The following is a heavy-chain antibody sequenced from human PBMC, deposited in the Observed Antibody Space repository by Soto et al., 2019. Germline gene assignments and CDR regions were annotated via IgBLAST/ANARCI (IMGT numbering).Heavy chain of an antibody. J-gene: IGHJ6*02. D-gene: IGHD6-13*01. Sequence: ASVKVSFKASGYTFTSYAMHWVRQAPGQRLEWMGWINAGNGNTKYSQKFQGRVTITRDTSASTAYMELSSLRSEDTAVYYCARDSTGGSSWYNYYYYYGMDVWGQGTTVTVSS. CDR3: ARDSTGGSSWYNYYYYYGMDV. CDR1: GYTFTSYA. CDR2: INAGNGNT. V-gene: IGHV1-3*01.